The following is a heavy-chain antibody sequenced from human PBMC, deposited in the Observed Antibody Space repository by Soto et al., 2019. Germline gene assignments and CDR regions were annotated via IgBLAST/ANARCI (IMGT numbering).Heavy chain of an antibody. J-gene: IGHJ4*02. V-gene: IGHV4-39*01. CDR2: LYFTGTT. CDR1: GGSINIGGFY. D-gene: IGHD2-15*01. CDR3: ARLRSLGYCNGDSCDAPFDS. Sequence: QLQLRESGPGLVKPSETLSLTCSVSGGSINIGGFYWGWVRQPPGKGLEWIGSLYFTGTTYYNPSLQSRMTLSIHTSENQFSLKLSSVTAADTAMYYCARLRSLGYCNGDSCDAPFDSWGQGTLVTVSS.